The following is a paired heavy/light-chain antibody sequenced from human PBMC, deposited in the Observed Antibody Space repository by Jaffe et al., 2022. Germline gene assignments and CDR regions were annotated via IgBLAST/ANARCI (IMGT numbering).Light chain of an antibody. V-gene: IGKV3-20*01. Sequence: EIVLTQSPGTLSLSPGERATLSCRASQSVSNIYLTWYQQKPGQAPRLLIYGTSSRATGIPDRFSGSGSGTDFTLTISRLEPEDFAVYYCQQYGSSPFTFGPGTKVDIK. CDR1: QSVSNIY. CDR2: GTS. J-gene: IGKJ3*01. CDR3: QQYGSSPFT.
Heavy chain of an antibody. J-gene: IGHJ4*02. Sequence: EVRLVESGGGLVQPGGSLRLSCAASGFNFGYYEMNWVRQAPGKGLEWVSYIRASGNIVYYADSVEGRFTISRDNARNSLYLQMNSLTADDTALYYCTRGGTDRTGLDYWGQGTLVTVSS. D-gene: IGHD1-26*01. CDR3: TRGGTDRTGLDY. CDR2: IRASGNIV. V-gene: IGHV3-48*03. CDR1: GFNFGYYE.